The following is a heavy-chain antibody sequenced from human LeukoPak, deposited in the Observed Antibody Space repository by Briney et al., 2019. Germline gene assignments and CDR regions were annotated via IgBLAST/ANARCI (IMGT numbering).Heavy chain of an antibody. CDR1: GGSFSGYY. J-gene: IGHJ4*02. CDR2: INHSGST. V-gene: IGHV4-34*01. D-gene: IGHD2-15*01. Sequence: SETLSLTCAVYGGSFSGYYWSWIRQPPGKGLEWIGEINHSGSTNYNPPLKSRVTISVDTSKNQFSLKLSSVTAADTAVYYCARETCSGGSCYADYWGQGTLVTVSS. CDR3: ARETCSGGSCYADY.